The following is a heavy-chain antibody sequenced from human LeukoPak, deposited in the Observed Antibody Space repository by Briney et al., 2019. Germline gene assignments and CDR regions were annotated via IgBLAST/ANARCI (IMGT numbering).Heavy chain of an antibody. J-gene: IGHJ4*02. CDR2: INPKSGDT. D-gene: IGHD5-12*01. CDR3: ASPFLKPHSSYEFDD. CDR1: GYTFTGYY. Sequence: ASVKVSCKASGYTFTGYYMHWVRQAPGQGLEWMGWINPKSGDTSYAQNFQGRVTMTRDTSISTAYMELSSLRSDDTAVYYCASPFLKPHSSYEFDDWGQGTLVTVSP. V-gene: IGHV1-2*02.